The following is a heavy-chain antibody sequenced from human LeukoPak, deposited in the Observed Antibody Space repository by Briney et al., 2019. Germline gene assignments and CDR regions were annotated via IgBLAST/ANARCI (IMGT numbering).Heavy chain of an antibody. D-gene: IGHD3-22*01. CDR2: ISGSGGST. CDR3: AKVKDRYCYDGSGYRDEGYFDY. J-gene: IGHJ4*02. CDR1: GFTFSSYA. Sequence: HPGGSLRLSCAASGFTFSSYAMSWVRQAPGKGLEWVSAISGSGGSTYYADSVKGRFTISRDNSKNTLYLQMNSLRAEDTAVYYCAKVKDRYCYDGSGYRDEGYFDYWGQGTLVTVSS. V-gene: IGHV3-23*01.